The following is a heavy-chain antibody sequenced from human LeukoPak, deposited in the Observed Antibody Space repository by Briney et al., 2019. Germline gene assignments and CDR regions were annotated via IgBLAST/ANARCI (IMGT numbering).Heavy chain of an antibody. CDR3: AREVLVVAATTFWYFDL. J-gene: IGHJ2*01. CDR2: ISSSSSYI. CDR1: GFIFGDYA. V-gene: IGHV3-21*01. D-gene: IGHD2-15*01. Sequence: GGSLRLSCKGSGFIFGDYAMNWVRQAPGKGLEWVSSISSSSSYIYYADSVKGRFTISRDNAKNSLYLHMNSLRVDDTAVFYCAREVLVVAATTFWYFDLWGRGTLVTVSS.